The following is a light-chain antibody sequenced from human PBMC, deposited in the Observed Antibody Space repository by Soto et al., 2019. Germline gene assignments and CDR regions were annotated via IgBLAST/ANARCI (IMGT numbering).Light chain of an antibody. Sequence: DIQMTQSPSSLSASVGDRITITCRASQTISNFLNWYHQRPGKAPKLLIFGASSLQSRVPSKFTGSGSGTDFTITISDLQPEDFATYYCQQTYSTPYTFGQGTNLEIK. V-gene: IGKV1-39*01. J-gene: IGKJ2*01. CDR3: QQTYSTPYT. CDR1: QTISNF. CDR2: GAS.